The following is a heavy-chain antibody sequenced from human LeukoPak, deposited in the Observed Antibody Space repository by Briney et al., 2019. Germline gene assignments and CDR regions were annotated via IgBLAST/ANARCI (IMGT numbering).Heavy chain of an antibody. V-gene: IGHV4-59*01. CDR3: ASLVRCGDRPLSSDY. CDR2: IYYSGGT. D-gene: IGHD2-8*02. CDR1: GGSISSYY. Sequence: SETLSLTCTVSGGSISSYYWSWIRQPPGKGLEWIGYIYYSGGTNYNPSLKSRVTISVDTSNNQFSLKLSAVTAADTAVYYCASLVRCGDRPLSSDYEGQGTLVTVSS. J-gene: IGHJ4*02.